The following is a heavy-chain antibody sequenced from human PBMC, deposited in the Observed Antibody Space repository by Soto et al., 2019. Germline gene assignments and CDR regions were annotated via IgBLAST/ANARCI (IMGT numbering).Heavy chain of an antibody. J-gene: IGHJ3*02. CDR1: GGSFSGYY. Sequence: SETLSLTCAVYGGSFSGYYWSWIRQPPGKGLEWIGEINHSGSTNYNPSLKSRVTISVDTSKNQFSLKLSSVTAADTAVYYCARRRQYYGSGSYYNSRGAFDIWGQGTIVTVSS. D-gene: IGHD3-10*01. V-gene: IGHV4-34*01. CDR2: INHSGST. CDR3: ARRRQYYGSGSYYNSRGAFDI.